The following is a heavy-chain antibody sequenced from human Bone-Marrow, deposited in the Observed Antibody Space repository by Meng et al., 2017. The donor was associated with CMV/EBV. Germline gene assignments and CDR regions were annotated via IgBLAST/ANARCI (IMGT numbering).Heavy chain of an antibody. Sequence: GGSLRLSCAASGFTFSSFETNWVRQAPGKGLEWVSYISSSGSTIYYADSVKGRFTISRDNAKNSLYLQMNSLRAEDTAVYYCNYGWDYYGMAVWGQGPTVTCCS. CDR2: ISSSGSTI. V-gene: IGHV3-48*03. D-gene: IGHD3-10*01. CDR1: GFTFSSFE. J-gene: IGHJ6*01. CDR3: NYGWDYYGMAV.